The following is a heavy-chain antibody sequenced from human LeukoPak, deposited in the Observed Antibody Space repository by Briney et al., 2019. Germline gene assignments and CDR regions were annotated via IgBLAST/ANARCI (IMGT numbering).Heavy chain of an antibody. V-gene: IGHV4-4*02. Sequence: PSGTLSLTCAVSGGSISSSNWWSWVRQPPGKGLEWIGEIYHSGSTNYNPSLKSRLTISVDNSKNQFSLKLSSVTAADTAVYYCARGFFRYSSSAALDYWGQGTLVTVSS. CDR1: GGSISSSNW. CDR2: IYHSGST. J-gene: IGHJ4*02. CDR3: ARGFFRYSSSAALDY. D-gene: IGHD6-6*01.